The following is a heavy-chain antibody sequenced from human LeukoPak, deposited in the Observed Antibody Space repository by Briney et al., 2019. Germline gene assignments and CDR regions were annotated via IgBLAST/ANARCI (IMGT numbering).Heavy chain of an antibody. CDR3: AKRVVISTDWFDP. CDR1: GFTFSTYA. V-gene: IGHV3-23*01. D-gene: IGHD3-22*01. CDR2: ISGSGGST. J-gene: IGHJ5*02. Sequence: PGGSLRLXCAASGFTFSTYAMSWVRRAPGKGLEWVSAISGSGGSTYYADSEKGRFTISRDNSKNTLYLQMNSLRAEDTAVYYCAKRVVISTDWFDPWGQGTLVTVSS.